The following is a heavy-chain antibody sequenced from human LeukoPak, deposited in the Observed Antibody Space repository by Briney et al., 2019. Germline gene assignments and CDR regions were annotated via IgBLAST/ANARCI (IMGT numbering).Heavy chain of an antibody. Sequence: PGGSLRLSCAASGFPFSSYGMNWVGQAPGKGLEWEAVISYDGSNKYYADSVKGRFTISRDNSKNTLYLQMNSLRAEGTAVYYCAREAYDSSGYYYGFDYWGQGTLVTVSS. V-gene: IGHV3-30*05. J-gene: IGHJ4*02. CDR1: GFPFSSYG. D-gene: IGHD3-22*01. CDR3: AREAYDSSGYYYGFDY. CDR2: ISYDGSNK.